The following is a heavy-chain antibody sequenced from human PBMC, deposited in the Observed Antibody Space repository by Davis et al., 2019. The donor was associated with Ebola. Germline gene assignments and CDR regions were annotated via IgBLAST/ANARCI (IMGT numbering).Heavy chain of an antibody. V-gene: IGHV3-64*01. CDR3: ARSDTAMVTRTYYFDY. CDR1: GYTFTSYA. J-gene: IGHJ4*02. CDR2: ISSNGGST. D-gene: IGHD5-18*01. Sequence: SCKASGYTFTSYAMHWVRQAPGKGLEYVSAISSNGGSTYYANSVKGRFTISRDNSKNTLYLQMGSLRAEDMAVYYCARSDTAMVTRTYYFDYWGQGTLVTVSS.